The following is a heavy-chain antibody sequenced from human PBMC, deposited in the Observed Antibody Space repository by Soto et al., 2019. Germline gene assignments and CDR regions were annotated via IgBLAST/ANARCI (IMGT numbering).Heavy chain of an antibody. CDR3: AKLPWAAAATNIYT. CDR2: IYHSGST. J-gene: IGHJ4*02. Sequence: PETLSLTCAVSGGSISSSNWWSWVRQPPGKGLEWIGEIYHSGSTNYNPSLKSRVTISVDKSKNQFSLKLSSVTAADTAVYYCAKLPWAAAATNIYTRGQGALLTISS. D-gene: IGHD1-26*01. CDR1: GGSISSSNW. V-gene: IGHV4-4*03.